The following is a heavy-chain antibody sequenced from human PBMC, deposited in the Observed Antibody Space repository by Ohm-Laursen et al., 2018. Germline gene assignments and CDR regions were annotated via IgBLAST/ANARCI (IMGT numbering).Heavy chain of an antibody. CDR2: MYDGGRT. Sequence: SQTLSLTCTVSGDSFRSYYWTWVRQPPGKGLEWIGYMYDGGRTKYNPSLKSRLTISVDTSKNQFSLKLSSVTAADTAVYYCASLVVTALHGYYFDYWGQGTLVTVSS. D-gene: IGHD2-21*02. J-gene: IGHJ4*02. V-gene: IGHV4-59*01. CDR1: GDSFRSYY. CDR3: ASLVVTALHGYYFDY.